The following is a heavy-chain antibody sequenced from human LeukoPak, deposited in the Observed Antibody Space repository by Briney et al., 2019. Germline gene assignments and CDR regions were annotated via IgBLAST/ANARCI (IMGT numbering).Heavy chain of an antibody. V-gene: IGHV3-23*01. D-gene: IGHD3-10*01. Sequence: GGSLRLSCAASGFTFSSYAMSWVRQAPGKGLEWVSAISGSGGSTHYADSVKGRFTISRDNSKNTLYLQMDSLRAEDTAVYYCAKHSYYGSEYYWGQGTLVTVSS. J-gene: IGHJ4*02. CDR3: AKHSYYGSEYY. CDR2: ISGSGGST. CDR1: GFTFSSYA.